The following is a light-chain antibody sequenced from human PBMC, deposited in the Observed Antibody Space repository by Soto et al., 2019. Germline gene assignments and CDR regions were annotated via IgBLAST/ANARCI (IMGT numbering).Light chain of an antibody. V-gene: IGLV2-14*01. CDR1: SSDVGGYDY. J-gene: IGLJ2*01. CDR3: GSYATGSIVL. Sequence: QSALTQPASVSGSPGQSITISCTGTSSDVGGYDYVSWYQKHPGKAPKLIIRNVTNRPSGISDRFSGSKSGNTASLSISGLQAEDEADYYCGSYATGSIVLCGGGTKLTVL. CDR2: NVT.